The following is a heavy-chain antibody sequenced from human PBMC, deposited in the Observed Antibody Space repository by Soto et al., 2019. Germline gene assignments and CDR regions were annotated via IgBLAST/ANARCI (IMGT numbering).Heavy chain of an antibody. Sequence: PGESLKISCKGSGYSFASYWISWVRQMPGKGLEWMGRIDPSDSYTNYSPSFQGHVTISADKSISTAYLQWSSLKASDTAMYYCARLGYCSGGSPGPDCWFDPWGQGTLVTVSS. J-gene: IGHJ5*02. V-gene: IGHV5-10-1*01. CDR2: IDPSDSYT. CDR3: ARLGYCSGGSPGPDCWFDP. CDR1: GYSFASYW. D-gene: IGHD2-15*01.